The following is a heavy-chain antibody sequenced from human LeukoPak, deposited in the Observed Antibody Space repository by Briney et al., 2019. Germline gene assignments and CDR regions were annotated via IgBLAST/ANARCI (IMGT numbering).Heavy chain of an antibody. CDR3: ARRWNYGRNYYIDV. D-gene: IGHD1-7*01. CDR2: INDSGTI. CDR1: GGSFSNYY. Sequence: SETLSLTCAVYGGSFSNYYWSWIRQSPGKGREWIGEINDSGTINYNPSLMSRVTISVDKSKNQFSLKLSSVTAADTAVYYCARRWNYGRNYYIDVWGKGATVSVSS. V-gene: IGHV4-34*01. J-gene: IGHJ6*03.